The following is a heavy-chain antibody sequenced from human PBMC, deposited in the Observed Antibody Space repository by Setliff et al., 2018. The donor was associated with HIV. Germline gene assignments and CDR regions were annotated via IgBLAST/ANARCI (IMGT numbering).Heavy chain of an antibody. D-gene: IGHD6-6*01. V-gene: IGHV1-18*01. CDR2: MSTYNGNT. CDR3: ARDPTGGAARFDY. Sequence: ASVKVSCKASGYTFTSYDISWARQAPGQGLEWMGWMSTYNGNTNYAQKVQGRVTMTTDTSTSTAYMELRSLRSDDTAVYYCARDPTGGAARFDYWGQGTLVTVSS. CDR1: GYTFTSYD. J-gene: IGHJ4*02.